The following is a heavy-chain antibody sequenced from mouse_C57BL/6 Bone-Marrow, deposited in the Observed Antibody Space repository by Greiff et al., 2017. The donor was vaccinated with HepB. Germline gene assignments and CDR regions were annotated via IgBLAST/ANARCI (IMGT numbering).Heavy chain of an antibody. D-gene: IGHD3-1*01. J-gene: IGHJ2*01. CDR1: GYTFTSYW. CDR3: ARVNLGPFDY. V-gene: IGHV1-64*01. CDR2: IHPNSGST. Sequence: VQLQQSGPELVKPGASVKLSCKASGYTFTSYWMHWVKQRPGQGLEWIGMIHPNSGSTNYNEKFKSKATLTVDKSSSTAYMQLSSLTSEDSAVYYCARVNLGPFDYWGQGTTLTVSS.